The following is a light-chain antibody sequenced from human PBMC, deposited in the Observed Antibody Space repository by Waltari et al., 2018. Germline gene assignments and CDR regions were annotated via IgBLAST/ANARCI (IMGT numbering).Light chain of an antibody. J-gene: IGLJ3*02. CDR2: DVT. CDR3: SSYTGRPIMV. CDR1: SSDVGAYNY. V-gene: IGLV2-14*03. Sequence: QSALTQPASVSGSPGQSITLSCTGTSSDVGAYNYVFWYQQHAGKAPKLLIYDVTKRPSEVSTWFSGSKSGHTASLTISGLQAEDEADYYCSSYTGRPIMVFGGGTKLTVL.